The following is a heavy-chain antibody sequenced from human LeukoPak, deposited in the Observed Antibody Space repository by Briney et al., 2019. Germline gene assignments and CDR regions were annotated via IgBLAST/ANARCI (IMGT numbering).Heavy chain of an antibody. Sequence: SVKVSCKASGGTFSSYAISWVRQAPGQGLEWMGGIIPIFGTANYAQKFQGRVTITADESTSTAYMELSSLRSEDTAVYYCASGPALQVVTAIVRWRFDPWGQGTLVTVSS. J-gene: IGHJ5*02. CDR2: IIPIFGTA. CDR3: ASGPALQVVTAIVRWRFDP. D-gene: IGHD2-21*02. CDR1: GGTFSSYA. V-gene: IGHV1-69*13.